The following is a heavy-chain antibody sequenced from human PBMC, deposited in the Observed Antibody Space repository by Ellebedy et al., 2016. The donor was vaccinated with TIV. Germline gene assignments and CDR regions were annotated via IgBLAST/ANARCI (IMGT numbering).Heavy chain of an antibody. CDR1: GGSISSGDYY. V-gene: IGHV4-30-4*01. CDR2: IYYSGNT. D-gene: IGHD6-13*01. CDR3: ARAAPDSSSWSLYYYYYMDV. J-gene: IGHJ6*03. Sequence: SETLSLXCTVSGGSISSGDYYWSWIRQPPGKGLEWIGYIYYSGNTYYNPSLKSRVTISPDTSKNHFSLKLSSVTAADTAMYYCARAAPDSSSWSLYYYYYMDVWGKGTTVTVSS.